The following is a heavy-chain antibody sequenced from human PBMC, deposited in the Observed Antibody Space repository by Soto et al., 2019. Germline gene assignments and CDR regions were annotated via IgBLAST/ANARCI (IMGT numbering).Heavy chain of an antibody. J-gene: IGHJ4*02. V-gene: IGHV4-59*01. CDR2: IYYSGST. D-gene: IGHD6-6*01. Sequence: PSETLSLTCTVSGGSISSYYWSWIRQPPGKGLEWIGYIYYSGSTNYNPSLKSRVTISVDTSKNQFSLKLSSVTAADTAVYYCAGTRYSSSFDYWGQGTLVTVS. CDR3: AGTRYSSSFDY. CDR1: GGSISSYY.